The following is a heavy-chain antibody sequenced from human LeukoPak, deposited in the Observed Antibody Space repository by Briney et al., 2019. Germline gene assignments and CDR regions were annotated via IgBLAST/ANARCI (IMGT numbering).Heavy chain of an antibody. CDR3: ARGGSSSWGNWFDP. Sequence: SVKVSCKASGGTFSSYAISWGRQAPGQGLEWMGGIIPIFGTANYAQKFQGRVTITADKSTSTAYMELSRLRSEDTAVYYCARGGSSSWGNWFDPWGQGTLVTVSS. CDR1: GGTFSSYA. D-gene: IGHD6-13*01. J-gene: IGHJ5*02. CDR2: IIPIFGTA. V-gene: IGHV1-69*06.